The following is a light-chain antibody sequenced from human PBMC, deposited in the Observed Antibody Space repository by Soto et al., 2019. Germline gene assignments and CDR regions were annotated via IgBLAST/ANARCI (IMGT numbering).Light chain of an antibody. CDR3: QHYNSYSEA. V-gene: IGKV1-5*01. CDR2: DAS. CDR1: QSISSW. Sequence: DIQMTQSPSSLSASVGDRVTITCRASQSISSWLAWYQQKPGKAPKLLIYDASDLESGVPSRFRGSGSGTEFTLTISSLQPDDFATYYCQHYNSYSEAFGQGTKVDIK. J-gene: IGKJ1*01.